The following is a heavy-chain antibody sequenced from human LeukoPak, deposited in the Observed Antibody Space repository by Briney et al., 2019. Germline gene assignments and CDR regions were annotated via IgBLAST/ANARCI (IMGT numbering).Heavy chain of an antibody. J-gene: IGHJ4*02. CDR1: GFTLSSYA. Sequence: GGSLRLSCVASGFTLSSYAMSWLRQAPGKGLQWVSSLGISGGYTWYAGSVKGRFTISRDSSKNTLYLQMNSLGAEDTAVYYCARGGGGNSDFLTTYTGASLSFDYWGQGALVTVSS. D-gene: IGHD3-9*01. CDR2: LGISGGYT. CDR3: ARGGGGNSDFLTTYTGASLSFDY. V-gene: IGHV3-23*01.